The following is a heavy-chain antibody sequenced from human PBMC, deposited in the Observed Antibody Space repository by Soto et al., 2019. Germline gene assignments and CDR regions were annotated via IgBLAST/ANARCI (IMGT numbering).Heavy chain of an antibody. V-gene: IGHV1-3*01. CDR1: GYTFTSYA. Sequence: ASVKVSCKASGYTFTSYAMHWVRQAPGQRLEWMGWINAGNGNTKYSQKFQGRVTITRDTSASTAYMELSSLRSEDTAVYYCARFYDSSGYYSGFDPWGQGTLGTVS. CDR2: INAGNGNT. J-gene: IGHJ5*02. CDR3: ARFYDSSGYYSGFDP. D-gene: IGHD3-22*01.